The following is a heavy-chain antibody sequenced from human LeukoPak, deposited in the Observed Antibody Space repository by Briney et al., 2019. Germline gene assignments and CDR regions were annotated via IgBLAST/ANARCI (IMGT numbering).Heavy chain of an antibody. CDR1: GFTFSNYG. V-gene: IGHV3-23*01. D-gene: IGHD3-22*01. CDR2: ISGSGINT. J-gene: IGHJ5*02. Sequence: GGSLRLSCAASGFTFSNYGMSWVRQAPGKGLEWVSGISGSGINTHYADSVKGRFTISRDSSKKTLYLQMNSLRAEDTAVYYCAKSAYDSSGYYINWFDPWGQGTLVTVSS. CDR3: AKSAYDSSGYYINWFDP.